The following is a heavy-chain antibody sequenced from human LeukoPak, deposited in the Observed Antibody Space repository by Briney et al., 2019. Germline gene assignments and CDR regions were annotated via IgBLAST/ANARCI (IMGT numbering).Heavy chain of an antibody. CDR1: GFTFSSYA. J-gene: IGHJ4*02. CDR3: ARSAVYGSSCFDH. V-gene: IGHV3-64*02. CDR2: ISSNGGST. D-gene: IGHD3-10*01. Sequence: PGGSLRLSCAASGFTFSSYAMHWVRQAPGKGLEYVSAISSNGGSTYYAGSVKGRFTISRDNSKNTLYLQMGSLRAEDMAVYYCARSAVYGSSCFDHWGQGTQVTVSS.